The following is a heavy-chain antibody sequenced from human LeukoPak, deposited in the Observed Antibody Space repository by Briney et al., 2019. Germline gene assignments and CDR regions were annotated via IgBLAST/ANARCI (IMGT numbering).Heavy chain of an antibody. J-gene: IGHJ4*02. CDR2: IGSSTTTI. CDR1: GFTFSSYE. V-gene: IGHV3-48*02. Sequence: GGSLRLSCAASGFTFSSYEMNWVRQAPGKGLEWVSYIGSSTTTIYYADSVKGRFTISRDNAKNSLSLQMNSLRDEDTAVYYCARKSGSSAFDYWGQGTLVTVSS. D-gene: IGHD3-22*01. CDR3: ARKSGSSAFDY.